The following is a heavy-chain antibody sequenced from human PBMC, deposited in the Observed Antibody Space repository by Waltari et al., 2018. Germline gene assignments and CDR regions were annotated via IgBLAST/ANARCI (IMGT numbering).Heavy chain of an antibody. J-gene: IGHJ4*02. CDR1: GLTFSTNV. V-gene: IGHV3-21*01. CDR2: IISTSLYI. D-gene: IGHD2-15*01. Sequence: EVQLVESGGGLVKPGGSLRLSCTASGLTFSTNVMNWVGQAPGKGLGWVASIISTSLYIYYADAVKGRFTISRDNAKNSLSLHMNSLRAEDTAVYYCARGSCRGVICYFDFWGQGTLVTVSS. CDR3: ARGSCRGVICYFDF.